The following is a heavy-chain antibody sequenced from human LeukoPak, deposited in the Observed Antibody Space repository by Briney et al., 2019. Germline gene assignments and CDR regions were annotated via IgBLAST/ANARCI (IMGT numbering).Heavy chain of an antibody. V-gene: IGHV4-59*08. D-gene: IGHD3-3*01. CDR3: ARVPHGETIFGVVLYWFDP. J-gene: IGHJ5*02. Sequence: SETLSLTCTVSGGSISSYYWSWIRQPPGKGLEWIGYIYYSGSTNYNPSLKSRVTISVDTSKNQFSLKLSSVTAADTAVYYCARVPHGETIFGVVLYWFDPWGQGTLVTVSS. CDR2: IYYSGST. CDR1: GGSISSYY.